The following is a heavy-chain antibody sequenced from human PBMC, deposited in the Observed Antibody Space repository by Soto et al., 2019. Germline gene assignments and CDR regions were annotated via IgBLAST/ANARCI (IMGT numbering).Heavy chain of an antibody. V-gene: IGHV1-18*01. CDR1: GYTFTSYG. J-gene: IGHJ3*02. CDR3: ARVSITIFGVVIADDAFDI. CDR2: ISAYNGNT. D-gene: IGHD3-3*01. Sequence: ASVKVSCKASGYTFTSYGISWVRQAPGQGLEWMGWISAYNGNTNYAQKLQGRVTMTTDTSTSTAYMELRSLRSDDTAVYYCARVSITIFGVVIADDAFDIWGQGTMVTVS.